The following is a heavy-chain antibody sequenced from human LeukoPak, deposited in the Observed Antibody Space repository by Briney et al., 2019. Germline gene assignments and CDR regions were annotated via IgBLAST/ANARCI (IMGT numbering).Heavy chain of an antibody. CDR3: ARATPSRTYYYDSSGYYPGAFDI. J-gene: IGHJ3*02. CDR2: ISSSSSYI. Sequence: GGSLRLSCAASGFTFSSYSMNWVRQAPGKGLEWVSSISSSSSYIYYADSVKGRFTISRDNAKNPLYLQMNSLRAEDTAVYYCARATPSRTYYYDSSGYYPGAFDIWGQGTMVTVSS. V-gene: IGHV3-21*01. CDR1: GFTFSSYS. D-gene: IGHD3-22*01.